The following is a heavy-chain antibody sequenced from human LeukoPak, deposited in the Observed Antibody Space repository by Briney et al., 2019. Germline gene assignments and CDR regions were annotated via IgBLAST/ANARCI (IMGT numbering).Heavy chain of an antibody. CDR3: AKGLSSAYGLDGFDV. Sequence: GGSLRLSCAASGFTFGDYGMHWVRQVPGKGLEWVSGISWNSVSMGYADSVKGRFSISRGDAKNSLYLQMNNLRPEDMAIYFCAKGLSSAYGLDGFDVWGQGTMVTVSS. CDR2: ISWNSVSM. J-gene: IGHJ3*01. CDR1: GFTFGDYG. D-gene: IGHD3-22*01. V-gene: IGHV3-9*03.